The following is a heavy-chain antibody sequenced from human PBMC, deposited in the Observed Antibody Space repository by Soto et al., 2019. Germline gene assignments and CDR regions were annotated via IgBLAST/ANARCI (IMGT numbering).Heavy chain of an antibody. D-gene: IGHD5-12*01. CDR1: GFTFSNAW. CDR2: IKSNTDGGTT. J-gene: IGHJ4*02. Sequence: GGSLRLSCAASGFTFSNAWMSWVRQAPGKGLEWVGRIKSNTDGGTTDYAAPVKGRFTISRDNSKNSLYLQMNSLKAEDTAVYYCATSRGCSGYDSGFDYWGQGTLVTVSS. V-gene: IGHV3-15*01. CDR3: ATSRGCSGYDSGFDY.